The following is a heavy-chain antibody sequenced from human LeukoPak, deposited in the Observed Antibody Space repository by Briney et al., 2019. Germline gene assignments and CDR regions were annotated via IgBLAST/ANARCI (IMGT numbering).Heavy chain of an antibody. J-gene: IGHJ4*02. CDR2: IWYDGSNK. CDR1: GFTFSSYA. Sequence: GGSLRLSCAASGFTFSSYAMSWVRQAPGKGLEWVAVIWYDGSNKYYADSVKGRFTISRDNSKNTLYLQMNSLRAEDTAVYYCARSGTYSSGWLLDYWGQGTLVTVSS. CDR3: ARSGTYSSGWLLDY. V-gene: IGHV3-33*08. D-gene: IGHD6-19*01.